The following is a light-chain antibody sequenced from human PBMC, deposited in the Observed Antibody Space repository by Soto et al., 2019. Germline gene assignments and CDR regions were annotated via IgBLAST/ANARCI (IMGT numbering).Light chain of an antibody. CDR1: ESISGW. Sequence: DIPMTQSPSTLSASVGARVTITCRASESISGWLAWYQQKPGKAPNLLIYDASKLKSGVPSRFSGSESGTEYTLTISSLQPDDFGNYYCQQYKRMYTFGQGTKVEIK. V-gene: IGKV1-5*01. J-gene: IGKJ2*01. CDR2: DAS. CDR3: QQYKRMYT.